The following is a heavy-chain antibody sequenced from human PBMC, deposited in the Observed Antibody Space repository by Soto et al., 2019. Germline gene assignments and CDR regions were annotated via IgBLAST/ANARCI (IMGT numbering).Heavy chain of an antibody. J-gene: IGHJ4*02. V-gene: IGHV4-34*01. CDR1: GGSFSVYY. Sequence: SETLSLTCAVYGGSFSVYYWSLIRQSPGEGLEWIGEINQSGSTNENPFLKSRVTILVDTSKNQFSLKLGSVTAADTAVYFCARGVQGNAHETYFFDSWSLGTTGSVSS. CDR3: ARGVQGNAHETYFFDS. D-gene: IGHD1-1*01. CDR2: INQSGST.